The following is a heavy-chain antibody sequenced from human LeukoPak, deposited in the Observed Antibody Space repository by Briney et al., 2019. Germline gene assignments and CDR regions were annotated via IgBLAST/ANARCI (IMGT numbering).Heavy chain of an antibody. V-gene: IGHV3-30*02. CDR1: GFTFSSYG. CDR3: ANNLSR. J-gene: IGHJ4*02. CDR2: IRFDGNIK. Sequence: GGSLRLSCAASGFTFSSYGVHWVRQAPGKGLEWVSFIRFDGNIKYFADSVKGRFTISRDTSKNTLYLQMNSLTAEDTAVYYCANNLSRWGQGTLVTASS.